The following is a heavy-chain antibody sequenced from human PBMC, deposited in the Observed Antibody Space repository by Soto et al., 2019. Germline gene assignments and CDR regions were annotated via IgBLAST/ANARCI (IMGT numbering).Heavy chain of an antibody. CDR2: INDSVST. V-gene: IGHV4-34*01. CDR3: ARGRGYSSGWYVGANWFDP. J-gene: IGHJ5*02. CDR1: GGSFRGCY. Sequence: QVQLQQWGAGLLKPSETLTLTCAVYGGSFRGCYWSWIRELAGKGQEWKGEINDSVSTNYNPPLKSRFSISVDPSKLQFSLKLSSVTAADTAVYYCARGRGYSSGWYVGANWFDPWGQGTLVTVSS. D-gene: IGHD6-19*01.